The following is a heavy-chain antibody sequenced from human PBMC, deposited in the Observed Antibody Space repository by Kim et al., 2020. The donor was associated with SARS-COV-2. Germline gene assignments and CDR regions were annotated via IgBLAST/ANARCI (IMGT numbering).Heavy chain of an antibody. V-gene: IGHV4-59*01. D-gene: IGHD6-13*01. CDR2: IYYSGST. CDR1: GGSISSYY. J-gene: IGHJ5*02. CDR3: ARGSSWYRVAWWFDP. Sequence: SETLSLTCTVSGGSISSYYWSWIQQPPGKGLEWIGYIYYSGSTNYNPSLKSRVTISVDTSKNQFSLKLSSVTAADTAVYYCARGSSWYRVAWWFDPWGQGTLVTVSS.